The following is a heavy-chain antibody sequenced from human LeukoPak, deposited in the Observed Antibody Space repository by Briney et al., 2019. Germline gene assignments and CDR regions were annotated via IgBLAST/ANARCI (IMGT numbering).Heavy chain of an antibody. Sequence: PGGSLRLSCAASGFTFSSFAMHWVRQAPGKGLEWGAFIPLAGSNKYYADSVKVRFTISRDNSKNTLYLQMNSLRTEDTAVYYCAKETLDTSAIMRGYFQHWGQGTLVTVSS. CDR3: AKETLDTSAIMRGYFQH. D-gene: IGHD3-16*01. CDR1: GFTFSSFA. V-gene: IGHV3-30*02. CDR2: IPLAGSNK. J-gene: IGHJ1*01.